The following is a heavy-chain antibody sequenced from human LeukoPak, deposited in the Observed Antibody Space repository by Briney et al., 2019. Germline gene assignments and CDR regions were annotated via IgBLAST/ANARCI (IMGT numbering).Heavy chain of an antibody. CDR1: GFTFSAYG. Sequence: GKSLKLSCAASGFTFSAYGMHWVRQAPGKGLEWVAFISYDGNKKYYGDPVKGRITITRDNSENTVHLEANSLRVDDTAVYYCVKGSDLVRCSGGSCVSYDYYGLDAWGQGTTVTVSS. CDR2: ISYDGNKK. D-gene: IGHD2-15*01. CDR3: VKGSDLVRCSGGSCVSYDYYGLDA. J-gene: IGHJ6*02. V-gene: IGHV3-33*03.